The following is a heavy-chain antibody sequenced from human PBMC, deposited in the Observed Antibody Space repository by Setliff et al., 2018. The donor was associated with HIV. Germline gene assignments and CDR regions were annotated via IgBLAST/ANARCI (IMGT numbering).Heavy chain of an antibody. CDR2: INAYNGNT. V-gene: IGHV1-18*01. CDR1: GYTFTSYG. Sequence: ASVKVSCKASGYTFTSYGITWVRQAPGQGLEWMGWINAYNGNTNYAQELQGRVTMTTDTSTSTVYMELRSLRSDGTAVYYCAREGYSGSYFNYYYYLDVWGKGTTVTVSS. J-gene: IGHJ6*03. CDR3: AREGYSGSYFNYYYYLDV. D-gene: IGHD1-26*01.